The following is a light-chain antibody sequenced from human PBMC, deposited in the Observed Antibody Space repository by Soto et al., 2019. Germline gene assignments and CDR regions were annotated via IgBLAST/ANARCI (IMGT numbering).Light chain of an antibody. CDR3: CSYVSSKTYV. J-gene: IGLJ1*01. CDR2: EVS. Sequence: QSALTQPASVSGSPGQSITISCTGTRTDVGGYNFVSWYQQHPGKAPELIIYEVSNRPSGVSNRFSGSKSDNTASLTISGLQAEDEADYYCCSYVSSKTYVFGTGTKVTVL. V-gene: IGLV2-14*01. CDR1: RTDVGGYNF.